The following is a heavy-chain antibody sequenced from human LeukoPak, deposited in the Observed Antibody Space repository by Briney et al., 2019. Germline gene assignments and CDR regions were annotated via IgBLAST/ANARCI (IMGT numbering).Heavy chain of an antibody. V-gene: IGHV1-2*02. CDR3: VRDRHTVAVAATLDY. Sequence: GASVKVSCKASAYTFTGYYMHWVRQAPGQGLEWMGWINPNSGDTKYAQNFQGRVTMTRDTSITTTYMELSSLRSDDTAVYYCVRDRHTVAVAATLDYWGQGTLVIASS. J-gene: IGHJ4*02. D-gene: IGHD6-19*01. CDR1: AYTFTGYY. CDR2: INPNSGDT.